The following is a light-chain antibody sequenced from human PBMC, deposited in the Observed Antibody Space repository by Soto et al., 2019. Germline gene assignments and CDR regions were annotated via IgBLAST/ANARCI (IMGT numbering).Light chain of an antibody. CDR2: EDT. Sequence: QSVLTQPASVSGSPGQSITIYCTGTNSDIGSFNLVSWYQHHPGKAPKLMIHEDTQRPSGVSNRFSGSKSGLTASLTISGLQAEDEADYHCCSYAGSSTWVFGGGTKLTVL. CDR3: CSYAGSSTWV. V-gene: IGLV2-23*01. CDR1: NSDIGSFNL. J-gene: IGLJ3*02.